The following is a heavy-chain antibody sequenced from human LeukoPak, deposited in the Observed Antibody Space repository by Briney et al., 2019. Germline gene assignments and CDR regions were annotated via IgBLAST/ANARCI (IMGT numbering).Heavy chain of an antibody. D-gene: IGHD6-19*01. CDR2: ISSSGSTI. V-gene: IGHV3-11*01. Sequence: GGSLRLSCAASGFTFSDYYMSWVRQAPGKGLEWDSYISSSGSTIYYADSVKGRFTISRDNSKNTLYLQMNSLRAEDTAVYYCARVVEQWLARGWFDPWGQGALVTVSS. J-gene: IGHJ5*02. CDR3: ARVVEQWLARGWFDP. CDR1: GFTFSDYY.